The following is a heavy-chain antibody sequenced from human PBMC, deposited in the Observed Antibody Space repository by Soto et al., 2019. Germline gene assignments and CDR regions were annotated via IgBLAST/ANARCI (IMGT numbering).Heavy chain of an antibody. J-gene: IGHJ5*02. CDR3: ARGGLRYFDWTQHNWFDP. CDR1: GGSFSGYY. Sequence: SETLSLTCAVYGGSFSGYYWSWIRQPPGKGLEWIGEINHSGSTNYSPSLKSRVTISVDTSKNQFSLKLSSVTAADTAVYYCARGGLRYFDWTQHNWFDPWGQGTLVTVSS. D-gene: IGHD3-9*01. V-gene: IGHV4-34*01. CDR2: INHSGST.